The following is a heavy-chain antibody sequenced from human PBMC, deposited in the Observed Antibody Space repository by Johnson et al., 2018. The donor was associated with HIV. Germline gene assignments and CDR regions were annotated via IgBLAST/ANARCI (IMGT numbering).Heavy chain of an antibody. D-gene: IGHD1-1*01. CDR1: GFTFSSYG. Sequence: VQVVESGGGVVQPGGSLRLSCVASGFTFSSYGMHWVRQAPGKGLEWVAFIRYDGSNIYSADSVKGRFTISRDNSKNTLYLQMNSLRVEDTAVYYCAKDGGLKPQLFDRYFDLWGRGTLVTVSS. CDR2: IRYDGSNI. J-gene: IGHJ2*01. CDR3: AKDGGLKPQLFDRYFDL. V-gene: IGHV3-30*02.